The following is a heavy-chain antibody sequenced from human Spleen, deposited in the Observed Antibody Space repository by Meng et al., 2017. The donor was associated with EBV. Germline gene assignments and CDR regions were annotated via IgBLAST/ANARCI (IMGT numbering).Heavy chain of an antibody. CDR2: IGGSGGII. Sequence: EVQLLESGGALVRPGGSLRLSGSVSGFSFNTYGVAWVRQAPGKGPEWVAGIGGSGGIINYADSVKGRFTISTDKSKNTLFLQMNSLRVEDTAIYYCAKSRGWDLLAWLDSWGHGTLVTVSS. V-gene: IGHV3-23*01. D-gene: IGHD2-15*01. J-gene: IGHJ5*01. CDR3: AKSRGWDLLAWLDS. CDR1: GFSFNTYG.